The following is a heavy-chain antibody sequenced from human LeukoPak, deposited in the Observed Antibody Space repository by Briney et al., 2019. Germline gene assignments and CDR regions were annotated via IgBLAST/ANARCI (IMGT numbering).Heavy chain of an antibody. CDR1: GFTISSSSYY. D-gene: IGHD3-22*01. V-gene: IGHV4-39*07. CDR2: IDYSRST. J-gene: IGHJ3*02. Sequence: SSVTLSFTATGSGFTISSSSYYWDGLRQPPGKWREWIGSIDYSRSTYYNPSLKRRVPISVDTSQNQFSLKLSSMTAADTAVYYCARVRPEYYYDSSGALVGAFDIWGQGPMVPVSS. CDR3: ARVRPEYYYDSSGALVGAFDI.